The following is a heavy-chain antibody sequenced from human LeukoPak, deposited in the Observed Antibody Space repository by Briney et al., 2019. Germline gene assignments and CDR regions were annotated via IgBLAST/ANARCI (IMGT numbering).Heavy chain of an antibody. CDR1: GFTFSSYS. D-gene: IGHD4-17*01. J-gene: IGHJ4*02. Sequence: PGGSLRLSCAASGFTFSSYSMNWVRQALGMGLEWVSYISSSSSTIYYADSVKGRFTISRDNAKNSLYLQMNSLRAEDTAMYYCASEGYGDYGDYWGQGTLVTVSS. CDR2: ISSSSSTI. CDR3: ASEGYGDYGDY. V-gene: IGHV3-48*01.